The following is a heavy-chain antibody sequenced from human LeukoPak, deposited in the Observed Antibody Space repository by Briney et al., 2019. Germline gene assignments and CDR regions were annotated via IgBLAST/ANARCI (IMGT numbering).Heavy chain of an antibody. J-gene: IGHJ4*02. D-gene: IGHD5-12*01. CDR1: GYTFTSYD. CDR3: ARGYDIVATLDFDY. Sequence: GASVKVSCKASGYTFTSYDINWVRQATGQGLEWMGWMNPNSGNTGYAQKFQGRVTMTRNTSISTAYMELSSLRSEDTAVCYCARGYDIVATLDFDYWGQGTLVTVSS. CDR2: MNPNSGNT. V-gene: IGHV1-8*01.